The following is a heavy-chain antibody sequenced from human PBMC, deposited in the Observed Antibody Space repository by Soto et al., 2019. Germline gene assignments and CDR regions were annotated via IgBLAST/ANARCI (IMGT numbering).Heavy chain of an antibody. D-gene: IGHD6-13*01. J-gene: IGHJ6*03. CDR3: ARQVYGQQLPKYYSYYYMDV. V-gene: IGHV4-39*01. Sequence: SETLSLTCTVSGGSISSSSYYWGWIRQPPGKGLEWIGSIYYSGSTYYNPSLKSRVTISVDTSKNKFSLKLNSVTAADTAVYYCARQVYGQQLPKYYSYYYMDVWGKGTTVTVSS. CDR2: IYYSGST. CDR1: GGSISSSSYY.